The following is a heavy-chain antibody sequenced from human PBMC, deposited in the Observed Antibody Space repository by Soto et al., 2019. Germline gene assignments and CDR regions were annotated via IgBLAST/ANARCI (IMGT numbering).Heavy chain of an antibody. CDR2: ISGSGTTT. CDR3: AKDRVGGVPDAFDI. V-gene: IGHV3-23*01. J-gene: IGHJ3*02. D-gene: IGHD2-8*01. Sequence: GGSLRLSFAASGFTSTNYVMNCVRQAPGKGLEWVSSISGSGTTTFYADSVKGRFIISRDNSKNTLYLQMNSLRAEDTALYYCAKDRVGGVPDAFDIWGQGTMVTVSS. CDR1: GFTSTNYV.